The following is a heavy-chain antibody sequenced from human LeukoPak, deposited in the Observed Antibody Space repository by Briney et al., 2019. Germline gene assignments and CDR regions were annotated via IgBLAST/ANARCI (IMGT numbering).Heavy chain of an antibody. J-gene: IGHJ4*02. Sequence: PSETLSLTCTVSGGSISSYYWNWIRQPPGKGLEWIGYIYYRGTTSYNPSLKSRVTISVDTSKNQFSLKLSSVTAADTAVYYCARQGYYDSGGYFDYWGQGTLVTVSS. D-gene: IGHD3-22*01. V-gene: IGHV4-59*08. CDR3: ARQGYYDSGGYFDY. CDR1: GGSISSYY. CDR2: IYYRGTT.